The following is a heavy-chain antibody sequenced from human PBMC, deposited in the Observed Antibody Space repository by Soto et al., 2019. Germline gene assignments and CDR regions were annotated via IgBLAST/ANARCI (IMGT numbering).Heavy chain of an antibody. CDR3: ARSLTGTYYYYGMDV. CDR1: GVTFSSYA. J-gene: IGHJ6*02. Sequence: QVQLVQSGAEVKKPGSSVKVSCMASGVTFSSYAINWVRQAPGQGLEWMGGIIPIFGTADYAQKFQGRVTITADESTSTAYMELSSLRSEDTAVYYCARSLTGTYYYYGMDVWGQGTTVTVSS. D-gene: IGHD1-20*01. CDR2: IIPIFGTA. V-gene: IGHV1-69*12.